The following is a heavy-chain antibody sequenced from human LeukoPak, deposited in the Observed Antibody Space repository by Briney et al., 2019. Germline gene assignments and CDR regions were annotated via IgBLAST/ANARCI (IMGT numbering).Heavy chain of an antibody. CDR1: GFTFSSYG. Sequence: GGSLKLSCAASGFTFSSYGMHWVRQAPGKGLEWVAVISYDGSNKYYADSVKGRFTISRDNSKNTLYLQMNSLRAEDTAVYYCARDSVRNQLEPFWFDSWGQGTLVTVSS. V-gene: IGHV3-30*05. D-gene: IGHD1-1*01. J-gene: IGHJ5*01. CDR2: ISYDGSNK. CDR3: ARDSVRNQLEPFWFDS.